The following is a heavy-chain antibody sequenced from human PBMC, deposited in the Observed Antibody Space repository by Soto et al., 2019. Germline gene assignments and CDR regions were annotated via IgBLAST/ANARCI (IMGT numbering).Heavy chain of an antibody. V-gene: IGHV3-33*01. D-gene: IGHD6-19*01. CDR1: GFTFSSHG. J-gene: IGHJ4*02. CDR2: IWYDGSNK. Sequence: GGSLRLSCAASGFTFSSHGMHWVRQAPGKGLEWVAVIWYDGSNKYYADSVKGRFTISRDNSKNTLYLQMNSLRAEDTAVYYCARDISSGNLDYWGQGTLVTVSS. CDR3: ARDISSGNLDY.